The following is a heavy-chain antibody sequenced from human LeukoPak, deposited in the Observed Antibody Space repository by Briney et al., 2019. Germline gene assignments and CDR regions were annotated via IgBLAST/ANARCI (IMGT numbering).Heavy chain of an antibody. D-gene: IGHD2-2*01. V-gene: IGHV3-30*18. CDR2: ISYDGSNK. CDR1: GFTFSNYG. J-gene: IGHJ6*02. CDR3: AKDLLREYQLLFTYGMDV. Sequence: GGSLRLSCAASGFTFSNYGMHCVRQAPGKGLEWVAFISYDGSNKYYADSVKGRFTISRDNSKNTLYLQMSSLRAEDTAVYSCAKDLLREYQLLFTYGMDVWGQGTTVTVSS.